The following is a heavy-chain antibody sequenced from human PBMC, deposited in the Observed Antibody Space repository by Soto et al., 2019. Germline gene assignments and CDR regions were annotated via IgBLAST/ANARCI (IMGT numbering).Heavy chain of an antibody. D-gene: IGHD6-6*01. V-gene: IGHV3-23*01. CDR3: ARRAFGSSRSFDI. Sequence: GGSLRLSCAASGFAFSSHPMSWVRRSPERGLEWRSGISDSGGLTYNADSVKGRFTISRDNSKNTLYLQMNSLRAEDTALYYCARRAFGSSRSFDIWGQGTMVTVSS. CDR1: GFAFSSHP. J-gene: IGHJ3*02. CDR2: ISDSGGLT.